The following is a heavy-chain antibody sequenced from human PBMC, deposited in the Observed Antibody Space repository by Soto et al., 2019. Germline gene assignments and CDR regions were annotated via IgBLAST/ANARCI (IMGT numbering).Heavy chain of an antibody. CDR3: ARVSAGRQVGDY. CDR2: ITPILGIA. D-gene: IGHD6-13*01. CDR1: GGTFSSYT. Sequence: QVQLVQSGAAVKKPGSSVKVSCKASGGTFSSYTISWVRQAPGQGLEWMGRITPILGIANYAQKFQGRVTITADKSTSTAYMELSSLRSEDTAVYYCARVSAGRQVGDYWGQGTLVTVSS. J-gene: IGHJ4*02. V-gene: IGHV1-69*02.